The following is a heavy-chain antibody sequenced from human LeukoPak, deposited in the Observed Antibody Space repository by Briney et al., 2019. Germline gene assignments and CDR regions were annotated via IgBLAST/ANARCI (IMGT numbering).Heavy chain of an antibody. D-gene: IGHD7-27*01. CDR3: ARQGALGGMDV. V-gene: IGHV4-59*08. J-gene: IGHJ6*01. Sequence: PSETLSLTCTVSGGSISSYYWSWIRQPPGKGLEWIGYIYYSGSTNYNPSLKSRVTISVDTSKKQCSLKLSSGTAADTAVYYCARQGALGGMDVWGQGTTVTVSS. CDR2: IYYSGST. CDR1: GGSISSYY.